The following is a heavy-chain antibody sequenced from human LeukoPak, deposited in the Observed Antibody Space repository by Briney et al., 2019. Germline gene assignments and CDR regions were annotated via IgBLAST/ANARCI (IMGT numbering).Heavy chain of an antibody. CDR1: GGTFSSYA. CDR2: IIPIFGTA. J-gene: IGHJ5*02. Sequence: SVKVSCKASGGTFSSYAISWVRQATGQGLEWMGGIIPIFGTANYAQKFQGRVTITADKSTSTAYMELSSLRSEDTAVYYCAKEEDGSGSYYNGNWFDPWGQGTLVTVSS. V-gene: IGHV1-69*06. CDR3: AKEEDGSGSYYNGNWFDP. D-gene: IGHD3-10*01.